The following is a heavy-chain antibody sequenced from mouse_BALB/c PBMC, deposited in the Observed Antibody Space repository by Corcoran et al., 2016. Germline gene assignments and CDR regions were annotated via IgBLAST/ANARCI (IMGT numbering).Heavy chain of an antibody. CDR1: GFTFTSYW. CDR3: ARNWDWFFGV. CDR2: IFPRSGST. D-gene: IGHD4-1*01. Sequence: QVQLQQSGAELMKPGASVKISCTATGFTFTSYWLEWVKLRPGHGLEWIGEIFPRSGSTNYNENFKGKATFTADTSSNTAYMQLSSLTSEDSAVYYCARNWDWFFGVWGAGTTVTVSS. V-gene: IGHV1-9*01. J-gene: IGHJ1*01.